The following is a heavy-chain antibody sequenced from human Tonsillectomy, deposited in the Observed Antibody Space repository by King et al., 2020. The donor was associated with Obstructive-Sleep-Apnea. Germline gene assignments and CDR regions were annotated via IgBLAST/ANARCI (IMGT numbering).Heavy chain of an antibody. CDR1: GYIFTNYG. V-gene: IGHV1-18*01. CDR3: LRDVGRDGMDG. Sequence: QLVQSGAEVKKPGASVKVSCKTSGYIFTNYGINWVRQAPGRGLEWMGWISTYNGNTHHAQRLQDRLTMTTDTSTTTAYMDLRSLTSDDTAVYYCLRDVGRDGMDGWGQGTTVTVSS. J-gene: IGHJ6*02. CDR2: ISTYNGNT. D-gene: IGHD1-26*01.